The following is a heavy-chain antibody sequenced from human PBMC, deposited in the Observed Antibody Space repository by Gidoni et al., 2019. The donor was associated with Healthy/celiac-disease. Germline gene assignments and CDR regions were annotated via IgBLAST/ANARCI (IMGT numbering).Heavy chain of an antibody. V-gene: IGHV3-48*03. CDR3: ARAGWLGGIYFDY. J-gene: IGHJ4*02. D-gene: IGHD6-19*01. CDR2: ISSSGSTI. CDR1: GFTFSSYE. Sequence: EVQLVESGGGLVQPGGSLRLSCAASGFTFSSYEMNWVRQAPGKGLEWVSYISSSGSTIYYADSVKGRFTISRDNAKNSLYLQMNSLRAEDTAVYYCARAGWLGGIYFDYWGQGTLVTVSS.